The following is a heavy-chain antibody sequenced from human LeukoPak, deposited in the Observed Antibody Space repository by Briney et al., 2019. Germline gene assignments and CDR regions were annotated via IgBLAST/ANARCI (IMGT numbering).Heavy chain of an antibody. J-gene: IGHJ4*02. CDR1: GFTFSSYA. CDR2: ISYDGSNK. V-gene: IGHV3-30-3*01. CDR3: ARVGGITGTTRGADY. D-gene: IGHD1-7*01. Sequence: PGRSLRLSCAASGFTFSSYAMHWVRQAPGKGLEWVAVISYDGSNKYYADSVKGRFTISRDNSKNTLYLQMNSLRAEDTAVYYCARVGGITGTTRGADYWGQGTLVTVSS.